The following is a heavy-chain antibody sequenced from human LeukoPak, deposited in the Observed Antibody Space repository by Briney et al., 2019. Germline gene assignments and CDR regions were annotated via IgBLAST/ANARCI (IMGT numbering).Heavy chain of an antibody. J-gene: IGHJ4*02. Sequence: GGSLRLSCAASGFTFSRYGMHWVRQAPGKGLEWVAVIWYDGSNKYYADSVKGRFTISRDNSKNTLYLQMNSLRAEDTAVYYCAKDLTAMVPTRFADYWGQGTLVTVSS. CDR1: GFTFSRYG. D-gene: IGHD5-18*01. CDR2: IWYDGSNK. V-gene: IGHV3-33*06. CDR3: AKDLTAMVPTRFADY.